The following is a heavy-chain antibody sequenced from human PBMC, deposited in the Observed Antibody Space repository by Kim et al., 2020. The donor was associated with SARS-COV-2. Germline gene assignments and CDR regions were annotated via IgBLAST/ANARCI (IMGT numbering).Heavy chain of an antibody. CDR3: ARRRPQKYCSSTSCYISWFDP. Sequence: SETLSLTCTVSGGSISSSSYYWGWIRQPPGKGLEWIGSIYYSGSTYYNPSLKSRVTISVDTSKNQFSLKLSSVTAADTAVYYCARRRPQKYCSSTSCYISWFDPWGQGTLVTVSS. J-gene: IGHJ5*02. CDR1: GGSISSSSYY. CDR2: IYYSGST. V-gene: IGHV4-39*01. D-gene: IGHD2-2*02.